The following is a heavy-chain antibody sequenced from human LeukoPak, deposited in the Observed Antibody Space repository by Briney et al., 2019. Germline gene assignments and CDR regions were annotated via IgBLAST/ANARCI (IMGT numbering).Heavy chain of an antibody. J-gene: IGHJ4*02. CDR3: AKDDYGGNPFDY. V-gene: IGHV1-69*13. CDR2: IIPIFGTA. CDR1: GGTFSSYA. D-gene: IGHD4-23*01. Sequence: ASVKVSCKASGGTFSSYAISWVRQAPGQGLEWMGGIIPIFGTANYAQKFQGRVTITADESTSTAYMELSSLRSEDTAVYYCAKDDYGGNPFDYWGQGTLVTVSS.